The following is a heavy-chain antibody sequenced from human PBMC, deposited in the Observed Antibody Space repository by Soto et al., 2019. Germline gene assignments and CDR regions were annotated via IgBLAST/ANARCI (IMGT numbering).Heavy chain of an antibody. Sequence: SVKVSCKASGGTFSSYTISWVRQAPGQGLEWMGRIIPILGIANYAQKFQGRVTITADKSTSTAYMELSSLRSEDTAVYYCAREYRSSTSCLNWFDPWGQGTLVTVSS. V-gene: IGHV1-69*04. J-gene: IGHJ5*02. CDR3: AREYRSSTSCLNWFDP. D-gene: IGHD2-2*01. CDR1: GGTFSSYT. CDR2: IIPILGIA.